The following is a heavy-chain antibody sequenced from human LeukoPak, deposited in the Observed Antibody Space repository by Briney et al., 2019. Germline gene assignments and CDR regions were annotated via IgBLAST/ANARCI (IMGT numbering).Heavy chain of an antibody. CDR3: AKDQNAMITPTYYFDY. J-gene: IGHJ4*02. D-gene: IGHD3-16*01. V-gene: IGHV3-23*01. CDR1: GFTFSSYA. Sequence: GGSLRLSCAASGFTFSSYAMSWVRQAPGKGLEWVSAISGSGGSTYYADSVKGRFTISRDNSKNTLYLQMNSLRAEDTAVYYYAKDQNAMITPTYYFDYWGQGTLVTVSS. CDR2: ISGSGGST.